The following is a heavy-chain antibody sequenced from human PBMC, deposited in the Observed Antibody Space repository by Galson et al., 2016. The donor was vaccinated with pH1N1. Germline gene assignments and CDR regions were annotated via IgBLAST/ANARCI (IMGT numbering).Heavy chain of an antibody. J-gene: IGHJ4*02. CDR3: AGYCSGGSCSGSYYYFDA. CDR1: GFTFSDYY. CDR2: ISSSGNTI. D-gene: IGHD2-15*01. Sequence: SLRLSCAASGFTFSDYYMSWIRQAPGKGLEWLSYISSSGNTIYYADSVKGRFTISRGNARNSLYLQMNSLRAEDTALYYCAGYCSGGSCSGSYYYFDAWGQGTLVTVSS. V-gene: IGHV3-11*01.